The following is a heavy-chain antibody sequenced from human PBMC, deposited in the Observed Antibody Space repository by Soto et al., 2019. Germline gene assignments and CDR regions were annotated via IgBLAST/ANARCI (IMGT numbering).Heavy chain of an antibody. V-gene: IGHV1-18*01. CDR1: GYTFIKYG. Sequence: ASVKVSCKASGYTFIKYGIAWVRQAPGQGLEWMGWISPYNDNTIYAQKFQGRVTMTADRSTRTVYLDLRSLKSNDTAVYYCARGVGSGSYYNQYNWFDPWGQGTLVTVSS. D-gene: IGHD3-10*01. CDR3: ARGVGSGSYYNQYNWFDP. CDR2: ISPYNDNT. J-gene: IGHJ5*02.